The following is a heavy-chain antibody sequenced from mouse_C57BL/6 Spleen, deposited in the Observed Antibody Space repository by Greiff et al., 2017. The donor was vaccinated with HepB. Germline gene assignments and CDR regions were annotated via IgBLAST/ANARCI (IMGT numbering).Heavy chain of an antibody. Sequence: EVQRVESGGDLVKPGGSLKLSCAASGFTFSSYGMSWVRQTPDKRLEWVATISSGGSYTYYPDSVKGRFTISRDNAKNTLYLQISSLKSEDTAMYYCASLSNSYAMDYRGQGTSVTVSS. V-gene: IGHV5-6*01. D-gene: IGHD2-5*01. J-gene: IGHJ4*01. CDR3: ASLSNSYAMDY. CDR2: ISSGGSYT. CDR1: GFTFSSYG.